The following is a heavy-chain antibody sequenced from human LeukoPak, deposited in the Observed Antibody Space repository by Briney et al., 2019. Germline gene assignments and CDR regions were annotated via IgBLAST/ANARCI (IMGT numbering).Heavy chain of an antibody. V-gene: IGHV1-18*01. Sequence: ASVKVSCKASGYTFTNFGISWVRQAPGQGLEGMGWISAYNDNTDYAQKLQGRVTMTTDTSTSTAYMELRGLRSDDTAVYFFARTPLTYEFDYWGQGTLVTVSS. D-gene: IGHD5-12*01. J-gene: IGHJ4*02. CDR1: GYTFTNFG. CDR2: ISAYNDNT. CDR3: ARTPLTYEFDY.